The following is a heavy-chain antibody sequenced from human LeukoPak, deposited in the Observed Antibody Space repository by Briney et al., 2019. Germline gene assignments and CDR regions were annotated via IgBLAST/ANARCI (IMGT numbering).Heavy chain of an antibody. J-gene: IGHJ5*02. Sequence: ASVKVSCKASGYTFTSYYINWGRQAPGQGLEWMEWINPNSGGTNYAQKFQGRVTMTRDTSISTDYMELSRLGSDDTDVYDCGRGLTRFLEWLRRGWCDPWGEETPVSVS. CDR2: INPNSGGT. D-gene: IGHD3-3*01. V-gene: IGHV1-2*02. CDR3: GRGLTRFLEWLRRGWCDP. CDR1: GYTFTSYY.